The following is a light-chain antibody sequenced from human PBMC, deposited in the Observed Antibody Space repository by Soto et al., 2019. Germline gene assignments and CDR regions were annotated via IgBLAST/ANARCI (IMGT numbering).Light chain of an antibody. Sequence: EIVMTHSPATLSVSPGERATLSCRASQSVSSNLAWYQQKPGQAPRLLTLGASTRATGIPARFSGSGSGTDFTLTISSLQAEDVAVYYCQQYYSTPPWTFGQGTKVDI. CDR1: QSVSSN. CDR2: GAS. CDR3: QQYYSTPPWT. V-gene: IGKV3-15*01. J-gene: IGKJ1*01.